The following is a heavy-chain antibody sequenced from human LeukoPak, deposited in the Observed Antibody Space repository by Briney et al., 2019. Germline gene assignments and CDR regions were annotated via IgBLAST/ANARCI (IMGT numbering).Heavy chain of an antibody. CDR2: ISGSGGST. J-gene: IGHJ6*02. CDR3: AKAGRDNSSGGPPPSYGMEV. D-gene: IGHD6-25*01. V-gene: IGHV3-23*01. Sequence: GGSLRLSCAASGFTFSSYAMSWVRQAPGKGLEWVSAISGSGGSTYYADSVKGRFTISRDNSKNTLYLQMNSLRAEDTAVYYFAKAGRDNSSGGPPPSYGMEVWGQGTTVTVS. CDR1: GFTFSSYA.